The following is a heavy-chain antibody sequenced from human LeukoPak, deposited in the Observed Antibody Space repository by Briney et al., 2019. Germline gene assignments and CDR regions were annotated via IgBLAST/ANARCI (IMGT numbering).Heavy chain of an antibody. CDR2: ISWNSGSI. V-gene: IGHV3-9*01. Sequence: GGSLRLSCAASGFTFDDYAMHWVRQAPGKGLEWVSGISWNSGSIGYADSVKGRFTISRDNAKNSLYLQMNSLRAEDTALYYCAKDKGYDILTGYPIDYWGQGTLVTVSS. D-gene: IGHD3-9*01. CDR3: AKDKGYDILTGYPIDY. J-gene: IGHJ4*02. CDR1: GFTFDDYA.